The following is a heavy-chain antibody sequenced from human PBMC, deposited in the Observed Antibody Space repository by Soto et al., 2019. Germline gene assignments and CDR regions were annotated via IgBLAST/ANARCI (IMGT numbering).Heavy chain of an antibody. J-gene: IGHJ3*02. CDR1: GGSISSGDYY. CDR2: IYYSGST. D-gene: IGHD1-26*01. CDR3: ARARYGSYSHAFDI. Sequence: QVQLQESGPGLVKPSQTLSLTCTVSGGSISSGDYYWSWIRQPPGKGLEWIGYIYYSGSTYYNPSLKSRVTRSVDTSKNQSSLKLSCVTAADTAVYYCARARYGSYSHAFDIWGQGTMVTVSS. V-gene: IGHV4-30-4*01.